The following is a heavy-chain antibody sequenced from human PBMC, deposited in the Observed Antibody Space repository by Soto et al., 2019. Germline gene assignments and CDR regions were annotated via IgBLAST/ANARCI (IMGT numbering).Heavy chain of an antibody. V-gene: IGHV3-23*01. D-gene: IGHD3-3*01. CDR1: GFTFSSYA. CDR2: ISGSGGST. CDR3: AKDAYYEFWSGRYYFDY. J-gene: IGHJ4*02. Sequence: EVQLLESGGGLVQPGGSLRLSCAASGFTFSSYAMSWVRQAPGKGLEWVSAISGSGGSTYYADSVKGRFTISRDNSKNTLYLQLNSLRAEDTAVYYCAKDAYYEFWSGRYYFDYWGQGTLVTVSS.